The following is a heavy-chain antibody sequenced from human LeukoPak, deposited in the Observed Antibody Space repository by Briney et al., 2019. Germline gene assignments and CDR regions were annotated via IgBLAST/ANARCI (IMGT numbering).Heavy chain of an antibody. CDR3: ARDREHCSSTSCPFDY. V-gene: IGHV1-69*04. Sequence: SVKVSCKASGGTFSSYAISWVRQAPGQGLEWMGRIIPILGIANYAQKFQGRVTITADESTSTAYMELSSLRSEDTAVYYCARDREHCSSTSCPFDYWGQGTLVTVSS. D-gene: IGHD2-2*01. CDR2: IIPILGIA. J-gene: IGHJ4*02. CDR1: GGTFSSYA.